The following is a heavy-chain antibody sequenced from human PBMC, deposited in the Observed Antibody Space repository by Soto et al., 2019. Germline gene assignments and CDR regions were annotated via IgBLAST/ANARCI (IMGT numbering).Heavy chain of an antibody. J-gene: IGHJ4*02. CDR2: FDYGGST. V-gene: IGHV4-39*01. CDR1: GVSIGSSDYH. CDR3: ASRVMGDIKRFDY. Sequence: SETLSLTCTVSGVSIGSSDYHWGWIRQAPGKGLEWIGNFDYGGSTYYNPSLRSRVTVSVDTSKNQFSLKLTSVTAADTAVYYCASRVMGDIKRFDYWGQGTLVTVSS. D-gene: IGHD1-26*01.